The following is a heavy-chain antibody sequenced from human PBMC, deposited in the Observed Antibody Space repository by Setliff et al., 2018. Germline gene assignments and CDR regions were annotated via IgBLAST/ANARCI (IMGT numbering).Heavy chain of an antibody. J-gene: IGHJ5*02. Sequence: SVKVSCKASGGTFSSYGINWVRQGPGQGLEWMGGIMPIFGTTNYAQKFQGRVTITTDKSTSTAYMELRSLRSDDTAVYYCVRAPPTVVIPPGRAFFDPWGQGTLVTVSS. CDR1: GGTFSSYG. CDR3: VRAPPTVVIPPGRAFFDP. V-gene: IGHV1-69*05. D-gene: IGHD2-2*01. CDR2: IMPIFGTT.